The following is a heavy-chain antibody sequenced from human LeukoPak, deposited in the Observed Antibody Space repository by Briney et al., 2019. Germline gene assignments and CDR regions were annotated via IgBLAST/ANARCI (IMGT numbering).Heavy chain of an antibody. Sequence: GGSLRLSCAASGFTFSSYSMNWVRQAPGKGLEWVSSISSRSSHIYYADSVKGRFTISRDNAKNSLYLQMNSLRAEDTAVYYCARESYDSRDYWGQGTLVTVSS. V-gene: IGHV3-21*01. CDR3: ARESYDSRDY. D-gene: IGHD3-22*01. CDR1: GFTFSSYS. CDR2: ISSRSSHI. J-gene: IGHJ4*02.